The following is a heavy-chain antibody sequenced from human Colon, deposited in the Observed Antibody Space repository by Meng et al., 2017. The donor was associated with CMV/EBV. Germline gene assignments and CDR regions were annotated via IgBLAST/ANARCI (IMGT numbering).Heavy chain of an antibody. J-gene: IGHJ4*02. CDR3: ATPSGYDFGCDY. Sequence: AASGLTFSSYGMHWVRKALGKGREWVAFIRYDGSNKYYADSVKGRFTISRDNSKNTLYLQMNSLRAEDTAVYYCATPSGYDFGCDYWGQGTLVTVSS. CDR1: GLTFSSYG. V-gene: IGHV3-30*02. CDR2: IRYDGSNK. D-gene: IGHD5-12*01.